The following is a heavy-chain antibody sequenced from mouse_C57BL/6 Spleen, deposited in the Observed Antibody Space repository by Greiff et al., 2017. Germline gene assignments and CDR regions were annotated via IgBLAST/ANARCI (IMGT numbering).Heavy chain of an antibody. CDR2: IDPSDSYT. CDR3: ARGWD. D-gene: IGHD3-3*01. Sequence: QVQLQQSGAELVKPGASVKLSCKASGYTFTSYWMQWVKQRPGQGLEWIGEIDPSDSYTNYNQKFKGKATLTVDTSSSTAYMQLSSLTSEDSAVYYCARGWDWGQGTTLTVSS. CDR1: GYTFTSYW. V-gene: IGHV1-50*01. J-gene: IGHJ2*01.